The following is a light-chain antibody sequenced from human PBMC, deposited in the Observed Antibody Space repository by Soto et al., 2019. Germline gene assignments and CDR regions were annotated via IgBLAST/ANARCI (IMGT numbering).Light chain of an antibody. V-gene: IGKV4-1*01. CDR1: QSVLYSSNNKNY. CDR3: QQYYRPWT. Sequence: DIVMTQSPDSLAVSLGERATINCKSSQSVLYSSNNKNYLAWYQQKPGQPPKLLIYWASTRESGVPDRFSGSGSGTDFTLTISRLQAEDVAVYDCQQYYRPWTFGQGTTVEIK. J-gene: IGKJ1*01. CDR2: WAS.